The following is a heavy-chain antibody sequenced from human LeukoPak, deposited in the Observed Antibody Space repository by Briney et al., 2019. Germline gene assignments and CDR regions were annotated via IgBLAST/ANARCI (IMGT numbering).Heavy chain of an antibody. D-gene: IGHD2-15*01. CDR1: GFTFSSYS. J-gene: IGHJ1*01. CDR2: ISSSSSTI. CDR3: ARRTPGYCSGGSCYGFQH. Sequence: PRGSLRLSCAASGFTFSSYSMNWVRQAPGKGLEWVSYISSSSSTIYYADSVKGRFTISRDNAKNSLYLQMNSLRAEDTAVYYCARRTPGYCSGGSCYGFQHWGQGTLVTVSS. V-gene: IGHV3-48*04.